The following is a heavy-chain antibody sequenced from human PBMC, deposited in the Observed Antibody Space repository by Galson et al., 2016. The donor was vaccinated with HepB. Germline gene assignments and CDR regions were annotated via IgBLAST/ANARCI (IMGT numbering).Heavy chain of an antibody. Sequence: SLRLSCAASGFTVGNNYMSWVRQVPGKGLEWASGIYSGGGTYYADSVKGRFTISRDKSKNTLYLQLNSLRAEDTAGYYCQTTNYYKGRDGGGQGTTVTVSS. CDR1: GFTVGNNY. CDR3: QTTNYYKGRDG. J-gene: IGHJ6*02. D-gene: IGHD4-11*01. CDR2: IYSGGGT. V-gene: IGHV3-66*01.